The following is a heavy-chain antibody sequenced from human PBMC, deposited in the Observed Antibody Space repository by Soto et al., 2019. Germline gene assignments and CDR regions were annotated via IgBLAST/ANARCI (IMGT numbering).Heavy chain of an antibody. CDR3: ARPRTSDWAYDI. Sequence: EVQLVESGGGLVQPGGSLRLSCAASGFTFSSYWMHWVRQSPGKGLVWVSRIKTDGSDTHYADSVKGRFTISRDNAKNTLYLQMNSLRDEDTAVYYCARPRTSDWAYDIWGQATMVIVSS. J-gene: IGHJ3*02. CDR1: GFTFSSYW. D-gene: IGHD3-9*01. CDR2: IKTDGSDT. V-gene: IGHV3-74*01.